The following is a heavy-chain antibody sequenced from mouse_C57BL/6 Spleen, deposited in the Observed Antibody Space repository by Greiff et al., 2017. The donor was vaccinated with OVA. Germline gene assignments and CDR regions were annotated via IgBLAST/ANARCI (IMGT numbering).Heavy chain of an antibody. Sequence: QVQLKESGAELVRPGTSVKVSCKASGYAFTNYLIEWVKQRPGQGLEWIGVINPGSGGPNYNEKFTGKATLTADKSSSTVYTQLSSVTSEDSAVYFCARSGEYWGQGTTLTVSS. V-gene: IGHV1-54*01. CDR1: GYAFTNYL. J-gene: IGHJ2*01. CDR3: ARSGEY. D-gene: IGHD3-1*01. CDR2: INPGSGGP.